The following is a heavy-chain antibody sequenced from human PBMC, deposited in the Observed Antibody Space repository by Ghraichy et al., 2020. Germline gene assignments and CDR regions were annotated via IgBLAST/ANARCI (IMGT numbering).Heavy chain of an antibody. V-gene: IGHV4-59*01. CDR2: IYYSGST. CDR1: GGSISSYY. J-gene: IGHJ4*02. D-gene: IGHD5-18*01. Sequence: SETLSLTCTVSGGSISSYYWSWIRQPPGKGLEWIGYIYYSGSTNYNPSLKSRVTISVDTSKNQFSLKLISVTAADTAVYYCAREGNSYDYWGQGTLVTVSS. CDR3: AREGNSYDY.